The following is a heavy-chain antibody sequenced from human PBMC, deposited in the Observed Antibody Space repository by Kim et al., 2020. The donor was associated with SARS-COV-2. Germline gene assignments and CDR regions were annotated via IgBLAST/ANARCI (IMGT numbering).Heavy chain of an antibody. CDR2: IYHSGSA. CDR1: GGSISSYGYY. CDR3: ARVLGVTSGYVHFDY. J-gene: IGHJ4*02. V-gene: IGHV4-31*03. Sequence: SETLSLTCSVSGGSISSYGYYWSWIRQHPGRGLEWIGYIYHSGSAYYNPSLESRVTISVDTSKNQFSLSLSSVTAADTAVYYCARVLGVTSGYVHFDYWGQGTLVTVSS. D-gene: IGHD3-22*01.